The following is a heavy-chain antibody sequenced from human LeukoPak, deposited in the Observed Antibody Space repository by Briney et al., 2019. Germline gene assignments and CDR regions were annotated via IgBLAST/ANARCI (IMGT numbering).Heavy chain of an antibody. V-gene: IGHV1-18*01. CDR3: ARGNILTAIGHYFDY. Sequence: ASVKVSCKASGYTFTSYGISWVRQAPGQGLEWMGWISAYNGNTNYAQKFQGWVTMTRDTSISTAYMELSRLRSDDTAVYYCARGNILTAIGHYFDYWGQGTLVTVSS. D-gene: IGHD3-9*01. J-gene: IGHJ4*02. CDR2: ISAYNGNT. CDR1: GYTFTSYG.